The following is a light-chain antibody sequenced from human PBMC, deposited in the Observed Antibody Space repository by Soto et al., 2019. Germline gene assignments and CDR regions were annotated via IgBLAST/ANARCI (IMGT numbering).Light chain of an antibody. Sequence: EIVLTQSPGTLSLSPGERATLSCRASLSIASDYLAWYQQKPGQAPRLLIYGASSRATGIPDRFSGSGSGTDFTLTITRLVPEDFAVYYCQQYGTSPITLGQGTRLEIK. V-gene: IGKV3-20*01. J-gene: IGKJ5*01. CDR1: LSIASDY. CDR3: QQYGTSPIT. CDR2: GAS.